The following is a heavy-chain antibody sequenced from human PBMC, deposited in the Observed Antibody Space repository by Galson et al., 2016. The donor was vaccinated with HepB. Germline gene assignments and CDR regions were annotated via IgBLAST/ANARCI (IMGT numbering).Heavy chain of an antibody. CDR1: GYTFTSYG. D-gene: IGHD1-7*01. Sequence: SVKVSCKASGYTFTSYGISWVRQAPGQGLEWMGWIGPYNGNTNYAQKLQGRVTMTTDTSTSTAYMDLRSLRSDDTAVYYCARAPDLSRTIGQFDLDYWGQGTLVTVSS. J-gene: IGHJ4*02. V-gene: IGHV1-18*04. CDR2: IGPYNGNT. CDR3: ARAPDLSRTIGQFDLDY.